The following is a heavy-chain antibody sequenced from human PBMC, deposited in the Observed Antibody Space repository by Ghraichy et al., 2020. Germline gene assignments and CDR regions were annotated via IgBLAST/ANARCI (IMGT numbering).Heavy chain of an antibody. D-gene: IGHD3-3*01. CDR3: ARSGYYDFWSGYRQNWFDP. Sequence: SETLSLTCAVYGGSFSGYYWSWIRQPPGKGLEWIGEINHSGSTNYNPSLKSRVTISVDTSKNQFSLKLSSVTAADTAVYYCARSGYYDFWSGYRQNWFDPWGQGTLVTVSS. CDR1: GGSFSGYY. CDR2: INHSGST. J-gene: IGHJ5*02. V-gene: IGHV4-34*01.